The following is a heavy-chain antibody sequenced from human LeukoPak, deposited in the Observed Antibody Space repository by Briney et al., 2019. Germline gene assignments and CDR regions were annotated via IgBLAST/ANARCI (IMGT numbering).Heavy chain of an antibody. D-gene: IGHD3-22*01. V-gene: IGHV3-33*01. CDR2: IWYDGSNK. CDR3: ARGQTMIPDY. CDR1: GFTFSSYG. Sequence: GGSLRLSCAASGFTFSSYGMHWVRQAPGKGLGWVAVIWYDGSNKYYADSVKGRFTISRDNSKNTLYLQMNSLRAEDTAVYYCARGQTMIPDYWGQGTLVTVSS. J-gene: IGHJ4*02.